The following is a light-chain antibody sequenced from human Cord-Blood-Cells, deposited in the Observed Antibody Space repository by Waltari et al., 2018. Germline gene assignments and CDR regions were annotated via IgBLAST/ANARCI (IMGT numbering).Light chain of an antibody. CDR1: PGISIY. V-gene: IGKV1-27*01. Sequence: DIQMTQSPSSLSASVGARGTIPSRASPGISIYLAWYQQKPGKVPKLLIYAASTLQSGVPSRLSGSGSGTDFTLTISSLQPEDVATYYCQKYNSAPFTVGPGTKVDIK. J-gene: IGKJ3*01. CDR3: QKYNSAPFT. CDR2: AAS.